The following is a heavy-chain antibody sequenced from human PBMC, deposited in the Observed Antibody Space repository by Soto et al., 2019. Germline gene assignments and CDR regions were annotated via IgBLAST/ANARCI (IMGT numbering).Heavy chain of an antibody. D-gene: IGHD3-10*01. Sequence: QVQLVESGGGVVQPGRSLRLSCAASGFTFSSYAMHWVRQAPGKGLEWVAVISYDGSNKYYADSGKGRFTISRDNSKNTLYLQMNSLRAEDTAVYYCARDLSPEFYFDYWGQGTLVTVSS. CDR3: ARDLSPEFYFDY. V-gene: IGHV3-30-3*01. CDR1: GFTFSSYA. CDR2: ISYDGSNK. J-gene: IGHJ4*02.